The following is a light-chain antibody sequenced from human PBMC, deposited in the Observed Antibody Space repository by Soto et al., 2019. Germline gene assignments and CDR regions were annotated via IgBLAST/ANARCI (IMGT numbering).Light chain of an antibody. CDR2: EVS. Sequence: QSALTQPASVSGSPGQSITISCTGTSSDVGGYKYVSWYQQHPGKAPKLMIYEVSNRPSGVSNRFSGSKSGNTASLTISGLQAEDDADYYCSSYTSSSTPLVFGTGTKLTVL. CDR3: SSYTSSSTPLV. CDR1: SSDVGGYKY. J-gene: IGLJ1*01. V-gene: IGLV2-14*01.